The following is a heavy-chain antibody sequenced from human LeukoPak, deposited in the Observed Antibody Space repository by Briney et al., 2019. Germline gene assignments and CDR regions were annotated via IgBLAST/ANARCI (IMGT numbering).Heavy chain of an antibody. D-gene: IGHD4-23*01. CDR2: VDPSGGSS. Sequence: ASVKVSCKASGYSFTSYYLHWVRQAPGHGPEWVGMVDPSGGSSSDAQKLRGRVTMTRDTSTSTVYMELSSLRPEDTALYYCAKDRDYGGDADPAVFDLWGQGTMVTVSS. J-gene: IGHJ3*01. V-gene: IGHV1-46*01. CDR1: GYSFTSYY. CDR3: AKDRDYGGDADPAVFDL.